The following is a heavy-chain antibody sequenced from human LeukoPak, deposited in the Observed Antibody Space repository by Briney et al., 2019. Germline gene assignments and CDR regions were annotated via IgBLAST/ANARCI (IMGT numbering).Heavy chain of an antibody. J-gene: IGHJ4*02. D-gene: IGHD3-22*01. CDR1: GGTFRSNA. CDR2: ITPIFGTA. Sequence: ASVKVSCKASGGTFRSNAISWVRQAPGQGLEWMGGITPIFGTANYAQKFQGRVTITAVESMSTAYMELSSLRSEDAAVYYCARGGNYDSSPDYWGQGTLVTVSS. V-gene: IGHV1-69*13. CDR3: ARGGNYDSSPDY.